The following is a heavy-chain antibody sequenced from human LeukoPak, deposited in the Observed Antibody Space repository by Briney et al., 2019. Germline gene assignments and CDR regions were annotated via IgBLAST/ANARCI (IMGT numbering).Heavy chain of an antibody. CDR3: ARLGAVVVTPIDY. Sequence: PSETLSLTCTVSGGSISSGDYYWSWIRQPPGQGLEWIGYIYYNGSTYYNPSLKSRVTMSVDTSKNQFSLKLSSVTAADTAVYYCARLGAVVVTPIDYWGQGTLVTVSS. V-gene: IGHV4-30-4*01. CDR1: GGSISSGDYY. D-gene: IGHD2-21*02. J-gene: IGHJ4*02. CDR2: IYYNGST.